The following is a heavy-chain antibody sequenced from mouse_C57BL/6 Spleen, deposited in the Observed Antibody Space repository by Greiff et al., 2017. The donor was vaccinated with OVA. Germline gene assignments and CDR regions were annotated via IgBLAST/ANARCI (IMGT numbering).Heavy chain of an antibody. D-gene: IGHD2-1*01. J-gene: IGHJ4*01. Sequence: QVQLQQPGAELVKPGASVKLSCQASGYTFTSYWMQWVKQRPGQGLEWIGEIDPSDIYTNYNQKFKGKATLTVDTSSSTAYMQLSSLTSEDSAVYYCAPVYGTTSYYAMDYWGQGTSVTVAS. CDR3: APVYGTTSYYAMDY. V-gene: IGHV1-50*01. CDR2: IDPSDIYT. CDR1: GYTFTSYW.